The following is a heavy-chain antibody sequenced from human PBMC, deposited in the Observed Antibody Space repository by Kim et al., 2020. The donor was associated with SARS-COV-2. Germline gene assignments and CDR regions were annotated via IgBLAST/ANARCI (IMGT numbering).Heavy chain of an antibody. Sequence: SVKVSCKAFGGPSRSYGLSWVRQAPGQGLEWMGRMFPIGNMSDYAQKFQGRVTITADSMNTVYMELTSLRPEEPAVYYCAREAPPLGPSAMSALRQGAYYYYGMDVWGQGTTVTLSS. D-gene: IGHD2-2*01. CDR3: AREAPPLGPSAMSALRQGAYYYYGMDV. CDR2: MFPIGNMS. CDR1: GGPSRSYG. J-gene: IGHJ6*02. V-gene: IGHV1-69*04.